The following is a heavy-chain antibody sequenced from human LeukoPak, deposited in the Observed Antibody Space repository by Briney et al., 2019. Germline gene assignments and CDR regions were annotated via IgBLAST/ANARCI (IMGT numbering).Heavy chain of an antibody. Sequence: PSETLSRTCTVSGGSISSYYWSWIRQPAGKGLEWIGRIYTSETTNYNPSLKSRVTMSVDTSKNQFSLKLSSVTAADTAVYFCARALLPYSDILTCYYKHPIDAFDIWGQGTKVTVSS. CDR2: IYTSETT. CDR3: ARALLPYSDILTCYYKHPIDAFDI. J-gene: IGHJ3*02. CDR1: GGSISSYY. D-gene: IGHD3-9*01. V-gene: IGHV4-4*07.